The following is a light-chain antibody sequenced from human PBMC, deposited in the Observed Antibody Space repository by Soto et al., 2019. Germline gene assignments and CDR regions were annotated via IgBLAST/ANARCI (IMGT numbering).Light chain of an antibody. CDR1: QSVGND. V-gene: IGKV3-11*01. Sequence: EIVLTQSPATLSLSPGERATLSCRASQSVGNDLVWYHQKPGQAPRVLIYSASNRATGIPARFSGSGSGTDLPLTISSLHPEDFAVYYCQQRTNWPPTFGGGTKVEMK. CDR2: SAS. CDR3: QQRTNWPPT. J-gene: IGKJ4*01.